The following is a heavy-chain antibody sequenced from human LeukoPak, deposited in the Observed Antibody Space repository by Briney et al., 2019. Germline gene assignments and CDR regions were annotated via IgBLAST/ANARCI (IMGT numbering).Heavy chain of an antibody. J-gene: IGHJ4*02. CDR3: ARAYCSGGSCSDLYYFDY. CDR1: GGSISSSNW. CDR2: IFHTGSP. D-gene: IGHD2-15*01. Sequence: SETLSLTCAVSGGSISSSNWWNWVRQPPGKGLEWIGEIFHTGSPNYNPSLQSRVTLSVDKSKNQFSLKLSSVTAADTAVYYCARAYCSGGSCSDLYYFDYWGQGTLVTVSS. V-gene: IGHV4-4*02.